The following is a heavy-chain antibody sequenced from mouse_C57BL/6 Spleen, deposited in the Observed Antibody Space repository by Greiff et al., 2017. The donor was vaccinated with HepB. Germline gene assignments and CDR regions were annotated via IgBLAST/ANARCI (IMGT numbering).Heavy chain of an antibody. CDR3: ASPLALYAMDY. J-gene: IGHJ4*01. CDR1: GFSLTSYG. V-gene: IGHV2-2*01. CDR2: IWSGGST. D-gene: IGHD4-1*01. Sequence: VQVVESGPGLVQPSQSLSITCTVSGFSLTSYGVHWVRQSPGKGLEWLGVIWSGGSTDYNAAFISRLSISKDNSKSQVFFKMNCLQADDTAIYYCASPLALYAMDYWGQGTSVTVSS.